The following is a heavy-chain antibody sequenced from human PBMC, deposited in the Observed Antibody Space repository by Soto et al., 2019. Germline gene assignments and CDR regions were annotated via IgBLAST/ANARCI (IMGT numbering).Heavy chain of an antibody. V-gene: IGHV4-34*01. J-gene: IGHJ6*03. D-gene: IGHD5-12*01. CDR2: INHSGST. CDR3: ARWRRYSGYSPTYYMDV. CDR1: CGSFSGYY. Sequence: ASETLSLTCAVYCGSFSGYYWSWIRQPPGKGLEWIGEINHSGSTNYNPSLKSRVTISVDTSKNQFSLKLSSVTAADTAVYYCARWRRYSGYSPTYYMDVWGKGNTVTVS.